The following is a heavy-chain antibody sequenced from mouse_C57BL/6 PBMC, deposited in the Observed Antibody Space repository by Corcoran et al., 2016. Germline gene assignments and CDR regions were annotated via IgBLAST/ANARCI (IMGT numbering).Heavy chain of an antibody. CDR3: ASYEGELGWFAY. D-gene: IGHD4-1*01. CDR2: FYPGSGSI. Sequence: QVQLQQSGAELVKPGASVKLSCKASGYTFTEYTIPWVKQRSGQGLEWIGWFYPGSGSIKYNEKFKDKATLTAYKSSSTVYMELSRLTSEDSAGYCGASYEGELGWFAYWGQGSLVAVSA. CDR1: GYTFTEYT. V-gene: IGHV1-62-2*01. J-gene: IGHJ3*01.